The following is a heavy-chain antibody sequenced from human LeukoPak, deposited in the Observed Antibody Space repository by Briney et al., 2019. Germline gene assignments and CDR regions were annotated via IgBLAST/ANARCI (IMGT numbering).Heavy chain of an antibody. V-gene: IGHV4-38-2*02. CDR1: GYSISSGYY. Sequence: SETLSLTCTVSGYSISSGYYWGWIRQPPGKGLELIGSINHSGGTYYNPSLKSRVTISVDTSKNQFSLKLNSVTAADTAVYYCARGSSGEVYWGQGTLVTVSS. CDR3: ARGSSGEVY. CDR2: INHSGGT. D-gene: IGHD6-25*01. J-gene: IGHJ4*02.